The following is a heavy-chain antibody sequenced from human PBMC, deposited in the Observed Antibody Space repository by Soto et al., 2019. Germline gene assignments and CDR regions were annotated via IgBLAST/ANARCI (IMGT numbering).Heavy chain of an antibody. V-gene: IGHV1-18*01. CDR3: ARDRTHFDSSAYYSGLDV. CDR2: ISAYNGNT. J-gene: IGHJ6*02. Sequence: ASVKVSCKASGYSFNTYGISWVRQAPGQGLEWMGWISAYNGNTFYAQRLQGRLTMATDTSTSTAYMELRSLRSDDTAVYYCARDRTHFDSSAYYSGLDVWGQGTTVTVSS. CDR1: GYSFNTYG. D-gene: IGHD3-22*01.